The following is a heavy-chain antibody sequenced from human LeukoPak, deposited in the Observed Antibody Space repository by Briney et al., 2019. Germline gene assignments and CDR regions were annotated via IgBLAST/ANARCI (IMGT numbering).Heavy chain of an antibody. Sequence: PGGSLRLSCAAPAFTFSNYYMSWVRQAPGKGLEWVANIKQDGSEKWYADSVKGRFTISRDNAKNSLYLQMNSLRAEDTAVYYCARGHCSGGSCYSSLYDYWGQGTLVTVSS. V-gene: IGHV3-7*01. D-gene: IGHD2-15*01. CDR1: AFTFSNYY. CDR2: IKQDGSEK. J-gene: IGHJ4*02. CDR3: ARGHCSGGSCYSSLYDY.